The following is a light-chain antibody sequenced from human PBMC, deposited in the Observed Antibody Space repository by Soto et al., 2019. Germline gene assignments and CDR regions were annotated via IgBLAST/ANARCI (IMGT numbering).Light chain of an antibody. CDR2: DAS. V-gene: IGKV1-5*01. CDR1: QSISTW. Sequence: DTQMTQSPSTLSASVGDRVTITCRASQSISTWLAWYQQKPGKAPKLLIYDASSLESGVPSRFSGSGSGTEFTLTISSLQPDDFATYFCQHYNSYLLTVGGGTKVEIK. CDR3: QHYNSYLLT. J-gene: IGKJ4*01.